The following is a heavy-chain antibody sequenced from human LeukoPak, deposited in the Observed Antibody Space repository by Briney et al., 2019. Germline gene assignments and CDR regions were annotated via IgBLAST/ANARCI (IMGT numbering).Heavy chain of an antibody. Sequence: GGSLRLSCAASGFTFSSYVMSWVRQAPGKGLEWVSGMSGSGGSTYYGDSVKGRFTISRDNSKNTLYLQMNSLRAEDTAVYYCAKDRAVVIPTAIDYWGQGTQVTVSS. CDR3: AKDRAVVIPTAIDY. CDR2: MSGSGGST. CDR1: GFTFSSYV. J-gene: IGHJ4*02. D-gene: IGHD2-2*01. V-gene: IGHV3-23*02.